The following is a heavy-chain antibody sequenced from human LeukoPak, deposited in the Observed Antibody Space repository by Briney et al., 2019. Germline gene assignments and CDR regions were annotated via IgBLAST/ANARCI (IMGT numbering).Heavy chain of an antibody. CDR3: ARAKQQLVHIGAFDI. V-gene: IGHV4-34*01. Sequence: SETLSLTCAVYGGSFSGYYWSWIRQPPGKGLEWIGEINHSGSTNYNPSLKSRVTISVDTSKNQFSLKLSSVTAADTAVYYRARAKQQLVHIGAFDIWGQGTMVTVSS. D-gene: IGHD6-13*01. J-gene: IGHJ3*02. CDR1: GGSFSGYY. CDR2: INHSGST.